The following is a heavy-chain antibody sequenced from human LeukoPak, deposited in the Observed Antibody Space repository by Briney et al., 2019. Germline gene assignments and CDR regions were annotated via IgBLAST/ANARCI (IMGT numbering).Heavy chain of an antibody. V-gene: IGHV1-69*13. D-gene: IGHD4-17*01. J-gene: IGHJ3*02. CDR2: IIPIFGTA. CDR3: ARGHDYGDYLVNFAQNAFDI. Sequence: GASVKVSCKASGGTFSSYAISWVRQAPGQGLEWMGGIIPIFGTANYAQRFQGRVTITADESTSTAYMELSSLRSEDTAVYYCARGHDYGDYLVNFAQNAFDIWGQGTMVTVSS. CDR1: GGTFSSYA.